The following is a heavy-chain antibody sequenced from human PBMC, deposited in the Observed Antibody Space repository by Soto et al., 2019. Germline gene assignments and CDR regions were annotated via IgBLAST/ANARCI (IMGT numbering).Heavy chain of an antibody. V-gene: IGHV1-18*01. CDR1: GYDYVTYA. Sequence: QAQLVQSGAEVKKPGASVNVSCKASGYDYVTYAITWVRQRPGQGLEWMGWISTLNGHTNYAQNSQGRVTMTTDRSTRIVHLELRSLRSDDTAVYYCASRVQVWLPDYYGMDVWGQGTTVTVSS. CDR2: ISTLNGHT. J-gene: IGHJ6*02. D-gene: IGHD5-18*01. CDR3: ASRVQVWLPDYYGMDV.